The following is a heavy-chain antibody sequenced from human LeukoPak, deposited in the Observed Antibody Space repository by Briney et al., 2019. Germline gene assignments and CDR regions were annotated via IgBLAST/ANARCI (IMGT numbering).Heavy chain of an antibody. CDR1: GYTFTSYG. Sequence: RASVKVSCKASGYTFTSYGISWGRQAPGQGLEWMGWISAYNGNTNYAQKLQGRVTMTTDTFTSTAYMELRSLRSDDTAVYYCARDRGTMVRGVTAYWGQGTLVTVSS. D-gene: IGHD3-10*01. CDR2: ISAYNGNT. V-gene: IGHV1-18*01. J-gene: IGHJ4*02. CDR3: ARDRGTMVRGVTAY.